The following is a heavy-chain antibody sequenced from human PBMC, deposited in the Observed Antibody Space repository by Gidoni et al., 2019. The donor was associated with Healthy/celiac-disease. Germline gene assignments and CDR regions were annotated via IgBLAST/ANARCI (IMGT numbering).Heavy chain of an antibody. D-gene: IGHD2-15*01. V-gene: IGHV4-31*03. CDR3: ARDGCSGGSCYPSYWYFDL. CDR1: GGSISSGGYY. CDR2: IYYSGST. J-gene: IGHJ2*01. Sequence: QVQLQESGPGLVKPSQTLSLTSPVPGGSISSGGYYWSWIRQPPGKGLEWIGYIYYSGSTYYNPSLKSRVTISVDTSKNQFSLKLSSVTAADTAVYYCARDGCSGGSCYPSYWYFDLWGRGTLVTVSS.